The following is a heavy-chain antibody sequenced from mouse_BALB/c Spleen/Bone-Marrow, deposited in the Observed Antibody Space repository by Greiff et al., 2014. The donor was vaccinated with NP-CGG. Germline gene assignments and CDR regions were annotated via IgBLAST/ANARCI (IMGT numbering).Heavy chain of an antibody. CDR1: GYTFTNFW. Sequence: DLVKPGASVKLSCKASGYTFTNFWINWVKQRPGQGLEWIGRIAPGTGTTYYNEMFKGKATLTVDTSSSTAYIQLSSLSSEDSAFYFCARYDYAMDYWGQGTSVTVSS. D-gene: IGHD2-3*01. CDR2: IAPGTGTT. V-gene: IGHV1S41*01. CDR3: ARYDYAMDY. J-gene: IGHJ4*01.